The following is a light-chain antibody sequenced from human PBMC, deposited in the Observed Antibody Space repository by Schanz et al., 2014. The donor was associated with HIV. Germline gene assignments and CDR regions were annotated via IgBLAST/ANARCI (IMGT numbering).Light chain of an antibody. V-gene: IGKV3-15*01. CDR1: QSVSSN. CDR3: QQYYNWPPWT. CDR2: GAS. J-gene: IGKJ1*01. Sequence: EVVMTQSPATLSVSPGERATLSCRASQSVSSNLAWYQQKPGQAPRLLIYGASTRATGIPDRFSGSGSGTDFTLTVSRLEPEDFAIYYCQQYYNWPPWTFGQGTKVEIK.